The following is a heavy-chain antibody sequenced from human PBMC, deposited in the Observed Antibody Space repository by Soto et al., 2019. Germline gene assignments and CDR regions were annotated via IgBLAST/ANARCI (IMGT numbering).Heavy chain of an antibody. CDR3: ARRGITMVRGVTSFDY. CDR2: IYYSGST. D-gene: IGHD3-10*01. CDR1: GGSISSSSYY. V-gene: IGHV4-39*01. J-gene: IGHJ4*02. Sequence: QLQLQESGPGLVKPSETLSLTCTVSGGSISSSSYYWGWIRQPPGKGLEWIGSIYYSGSTYYNQSLKSPLTLSVAPSKIQFSLKLSSVTSADTAVYYCARRGITMVRGVTSFDYWGQGTLVTVSS.